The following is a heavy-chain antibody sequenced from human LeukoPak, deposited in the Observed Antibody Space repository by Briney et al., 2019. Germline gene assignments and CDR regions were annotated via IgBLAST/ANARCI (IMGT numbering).Heavy chain of an antibody. Sequence: PGGSLRLSCAASGFTFSSYSMNWVHQAPGKGLEWVSYISSSSSTIYYADSVKGRFTISRDNAKNSLYLQMNSLRAEDTAVYYCARGPDPILEWLLKVHFDYWGQGTLVTVSS. CDR3: ARGPDPILEWLLKVHFDY. D-gene: IGHD3-3*01. CDR1: GFTFSSYS. V-gene: IGHV3-48*01. J-gene: IGHJ4*02. CDR2: ISSSSSTI.